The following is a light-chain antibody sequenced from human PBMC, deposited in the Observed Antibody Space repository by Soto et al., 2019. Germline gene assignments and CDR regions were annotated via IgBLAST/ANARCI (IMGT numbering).Light chain of an antibody. V-gene: IGKV3-20*01. J-gene: IGKJ5*01. CDR1: QRVTRNY. CDR2: GAS. Sequence: ECLMTQSPATLSLCPGASSIIWCMASQRVTRNYLAWYQQKPGQAPRLLVYGASSRATGISDRFSGSGSGTDFTLTISRLEPEDFAVYYCQHYVSPPITFGQGTRLEIK. CDR3: QHYVSPPIT.